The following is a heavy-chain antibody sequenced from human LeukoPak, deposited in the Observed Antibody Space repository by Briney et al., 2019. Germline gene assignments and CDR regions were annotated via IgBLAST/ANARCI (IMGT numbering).Heavy chain of an antibody. CDR3: AKDATGFSDFDY. CDR2: IFPSGGEI. D-gene: IGHD3-9*01. CDR1: GFTFSTFA. J-gene: IGHJ4*02. Sequence: GGSLRLSCAASGFTFSTFAMIWVRQPPGKGLEWVSSIFPSGGEIHYADSVRGRFTISRDNSKNTLYLQMNNLRADDTAVYYCAKDATGFSDFDYWGQGTLVTVSS. V-gene: IGHV3-23*01.